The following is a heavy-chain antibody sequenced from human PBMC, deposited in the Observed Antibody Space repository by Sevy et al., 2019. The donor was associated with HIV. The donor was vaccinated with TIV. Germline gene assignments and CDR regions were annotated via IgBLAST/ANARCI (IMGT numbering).Heavy chain of an antibody. D-gene: IGHD6-19*01. V-gene: IGHV3-53*01. CDR3: ARVLGIAVAPYYFDY. Sequence: GGSLRLSCAASGFTVSSNYMSWVRQAPGKGLEWVSVIYSGGSTYYADSVKGRFTISRDNSKNTPYLQMNSLRAEDTAVYYCARVLGIAVAPYYFDYWGQGTLVTVSS. CDR1: GFTVSSNY. J-gene: IGHJ4*02. CDR2: IYSGGST.